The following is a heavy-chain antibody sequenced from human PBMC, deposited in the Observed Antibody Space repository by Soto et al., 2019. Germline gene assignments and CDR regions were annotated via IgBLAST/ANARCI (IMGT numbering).Heavy chain of an antibody. D-gene: IGHD2-15*01. Sequence: QVQLVQSGAEVKKPGSSVKVSCKASGSTSRSLSITWVRQAPGQGLEWMGGITPLFGIPNYPQKFQGRLTITADKSTGTAYLELSSLRSEDTAVYYCARDTHSAGGWFDTWGRGTLVTGSS. V-gene: IGHV1-69*17. J-gene: IGHJ5*02. CDR2: ITPLFGIP. CDR3: ARDTHSAGGWFDT. CDR1: GSTSRSLS.